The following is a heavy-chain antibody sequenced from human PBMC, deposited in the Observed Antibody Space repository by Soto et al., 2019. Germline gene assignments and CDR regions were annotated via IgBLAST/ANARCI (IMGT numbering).Heavy chain of an antibody. J-gene: IGHJ4*02. D-gene: IGHD5-12*01. CDR2: IIPIFGTA. V-gene: IGHV1-69*13. Sequence: ASVKVSCKASGGTFSSYAISWVRQAPGQGLEWMGGIIPIFGTANYAQKFQGRVTITADESTSTAYMELSSLRSEDTAVYYCARKFGYSGYDWDFDYWGQGTLVTVSS. CDR3: ARKFGYSGYDWDFDY. CDR1: GGTFSSYA.